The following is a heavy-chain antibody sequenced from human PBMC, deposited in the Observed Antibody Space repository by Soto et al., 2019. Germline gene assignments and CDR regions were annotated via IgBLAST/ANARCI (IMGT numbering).Heavy chain of an antibody. D-gene: IGHD6-19*01. CDR2: ISYDGSNK. J-gene: IGHJ4*02. Sequence: GSLRLSCEASGFTFSNYAMHWVRQAPGKGLEWVVVISYDGSNKYCADSVKGRFTISRDNSKNTLYLQMNSLRAEDTAVYYCARGGTGWSLPLDYWGQGTLVTVSS. CDR3: ARGGTGWSLPLDY. V-gene: IGHV3-30-3*01. CDR1: GFTFSNYA.